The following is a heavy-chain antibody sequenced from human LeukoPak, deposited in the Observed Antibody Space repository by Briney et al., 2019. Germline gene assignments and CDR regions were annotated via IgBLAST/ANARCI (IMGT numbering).Heavy chain of an antibody. D-gene: IGHD1-1*01. CDR2: ISYDGSIN. Sequence: GGSLRLSCAASGFTFSSYAMHWVRQAPGKGLEWVALISYDGSINDYADSVKGRFTISRDNSKNTLYLQMNSLRAEGTALYYCAKGLERESRLDSWGQGTLVTVSS. CDR1: GFTFSSYA. V-gene: IGHV3-30*04. J-gene: IGHJ4*02. CDR3: AKGLERESRLDS.